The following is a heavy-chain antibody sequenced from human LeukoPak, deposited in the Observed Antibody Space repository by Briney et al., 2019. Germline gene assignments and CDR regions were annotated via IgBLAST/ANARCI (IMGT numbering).Heavy chain of an antibody. V-gene: IGHV3-21*01. CDR2: ISSSSSYI. J-gene: IGHJ4*02. CDR3: AGDCSSTSCYDG. D-gene: IGHD2-2*01. CDR1: GFTFSSYS. Sequence: PGGSLRLSCAASGFTFSSYSMNWVRQAPGKGLEWVSSISSSSSYIYYADSVKGRFTISRDNAKNSLYLQMNSLRAGDTAVYYCAGDCSSTSCYDGWGQGTLVTVSS.